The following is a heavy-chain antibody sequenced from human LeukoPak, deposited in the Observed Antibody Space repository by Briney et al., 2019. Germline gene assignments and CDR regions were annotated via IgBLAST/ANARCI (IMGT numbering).Heavy chain of an antibody. Sequence: GGSLRLSCAASGFTFSTSAMTWVRQAPGKGLEWVSGISGSGVTDYADSVKGRFTISRDNSKNTLYLQMNSLRAEDTAVYYCARGMVNYYGSADRWGQGTLVTVSS. CDR2: ISGSGVT. J-gene: IGHJ4*02. D-gene: IGHD3-10*01. V-gene: IGHV3-23*01. CDR1: GFTFSTSA. CDR3: ARGMVNYYGSADR.